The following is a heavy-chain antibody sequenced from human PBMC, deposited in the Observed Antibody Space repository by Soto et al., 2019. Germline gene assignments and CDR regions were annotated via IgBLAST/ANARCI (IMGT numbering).Heavy chain of an antibody. CDR1: GGSISSYY. Sequence: QVQLQESGPGLVKPSETLSLTCTVSGGSISSYYWSWIRQPPGKGLEWIGYIYYSGSTNYNPSLKSRVTISVDTSKNQFSLKLSSVTAADTAMYYCARVGLLDDIVVVPAAILGFDPWGQGTLVTVSS. V-gene: IGHV4-59*01. J-gene: IGHJ5*02. CDR3: ARVGLLDDIVVVPAAILGFDP. CDR2: IYYSGST. D-gene: IGHD2-2*02.